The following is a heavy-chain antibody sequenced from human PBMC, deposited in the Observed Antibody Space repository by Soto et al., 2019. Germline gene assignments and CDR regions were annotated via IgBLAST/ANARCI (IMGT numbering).Heavy chain of an antibody. CDR1: GFTFSSYA. V-gene: IGHV3-30-3*01. D-gene: IGHD6-19*01. J-gene: IGHJ6*02. CDR3: ARPRGSGWDYYYYGMDV. Sequence: QVQLVESGGGVVQPGRSLRLSCAASGFTFSSYAMHWVRQAPGKGLEWVAVISYDGSNKYYADSVKGRFTISRENSKNTLYLQMNSRRAEDTTVYYCARPRGSGWDYYYYGMDVWGQGTTVTVSS. CDR2: ISYDGSNK.